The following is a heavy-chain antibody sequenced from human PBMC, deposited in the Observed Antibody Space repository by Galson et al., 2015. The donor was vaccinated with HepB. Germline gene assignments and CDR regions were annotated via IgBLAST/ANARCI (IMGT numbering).Heavy chain of an antibody. CDR2: ISTYNGKT. CDR1: GYTFTSFG. V-gene: IGHV1-18*01. CDR3: ALRTGTLPYYFDY. J-gene: IGHJ4*02. Sequence: SVKVSCKASGYTFTSFGISWMRQAPGQRLEWMGWISTYNGKTDYAQKLQGRVSMTTDKSTRTVYLDLRSLRSDDTAGYYCALRTGTLPYYFDYWGQGTQVTGSS. D-gene: IGHD3-10*01.